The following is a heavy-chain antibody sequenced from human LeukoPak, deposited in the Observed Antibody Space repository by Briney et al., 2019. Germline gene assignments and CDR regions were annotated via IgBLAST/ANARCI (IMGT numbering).Heavy chain of an antibody. CDR2: IYTTGST. D-gene: IGHD6-19*01. J-gene: IGHJ6*02. CDR1: GGSISSGSYY. CDR3: ARDAPGLDYNYYGMDV. Sequence: PSETLSLTCTVSGGSISSGSYYWSWIRQPAGKGLEWIGRIYTTGSTNYNPSLKSRVTISVDTSKNQFSLKLSSVTAADTAVYYCARDAPGLDYNYYGMDVWGQGTTVTVSS. V-gene: IGHV4-61*02.